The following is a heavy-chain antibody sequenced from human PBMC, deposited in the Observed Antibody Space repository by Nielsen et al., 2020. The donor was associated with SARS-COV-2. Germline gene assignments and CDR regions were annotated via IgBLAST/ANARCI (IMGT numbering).Heavy chain of an antibody. D-gene: IGHD2-8*01. Sequence: ASVKVSCKVSGYTLTELSMHWVRQAPGKGLEWMGGFDPEDGEKIYAQKFQGRVNMTEDKSTDTAYIELSRLRSDDTGVYYCARGRVHVCWQNLVCEYGMDVWGQGTTVTVSS. CDR2: FDPEDGEK. CDR3: ARGRVHVCWQNLVCEYGMDV. CDR1: GYTLTELS. V-gene: IGHV1-24*01. J-gene: IGHJ6*02.